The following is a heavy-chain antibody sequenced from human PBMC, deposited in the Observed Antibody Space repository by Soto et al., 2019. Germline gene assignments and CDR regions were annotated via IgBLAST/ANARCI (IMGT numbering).Heavy chain of an antibody. J-gene: IGHJ4*02. V-gene: IGHV1-69*01. CDR2: IIPIFGTA. CDR1: GGTFSSYA. Sequence: QVQLVQSGAEVKKPGSSVKVSCKASGGTFSSYAISWVRQAPGQGLEWMGGIIPIFGTANYAQKFQGRVTITEDESTSTAYMELSSLSSEATAVYYCALNRDYSDSSGFPPGFDYWGQGTLVTVSS. D-gene: IGHD3-22*01. CDR3: ALNRDYSDSSGFPPGFDY.